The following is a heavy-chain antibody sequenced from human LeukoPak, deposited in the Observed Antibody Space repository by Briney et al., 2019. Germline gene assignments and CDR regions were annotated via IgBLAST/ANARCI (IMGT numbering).Heavy chain of an antibody. CDR2: IIPIFGTA. J-gene: IGHJ5*02. CDR1: GGTFSSYA. Sequence: SVKVSCKASGGTFSSYAISWVRQAPGQGLEWMGGIIPIFGTANYAQKFQGRVTITADESTSTAYMELSSLRSEDTAVYYCARDYYDSSGYRYNWFDPWGQGTLVTVSS. D-gene: IGHD3-22*01. V-gene: IGHV1-69*13. CDR3: ARDYYDSSGYRYNWFDP.